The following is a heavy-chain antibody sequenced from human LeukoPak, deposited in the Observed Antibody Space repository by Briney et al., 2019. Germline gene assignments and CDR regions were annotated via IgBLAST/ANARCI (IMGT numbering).Heavy chain of an antibody. CDR1: GYTFTGYY. J-gene: IGHJ3*02. CDR2: INPNSGGT. V-gene: IGHV1-2*04. CDR3: ARDGSSSMIVVVIDAFDI. D-gene: IGHD3-22*01. Sequence: GASVNVSCKASGYTFTGYYMHWVRQAPGQGREWMGWINPNSGGTNYAQKFQGWVTMTRDTSISTAYMELRSLRSDDTAVYYCARDGSSSMIVVVIDAFDIWGQGTMVTVSS.